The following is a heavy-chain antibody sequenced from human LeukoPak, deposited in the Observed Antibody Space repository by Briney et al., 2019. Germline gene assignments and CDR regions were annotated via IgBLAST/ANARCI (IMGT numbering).Heavy chain of an antibody. CDR1: GFTVSSNY. Sequence: PGGSLRLSCAASGFTVSSNYMSWVRQAPGKGLEWVSVIYSGGSTYYADSVKGRFTISRDNSKNTLYLQMNSLRAEDTAVYYCARVSTVGYHYYGMDVWGQGTTVTVSS. D-gene: IGHD4-23*01. CDR3: ARVSTVGYHYYGMDV. J-gene: IGHJ6*02. V-gene: IGHV3-66*02. CDR2: IYSGGST.